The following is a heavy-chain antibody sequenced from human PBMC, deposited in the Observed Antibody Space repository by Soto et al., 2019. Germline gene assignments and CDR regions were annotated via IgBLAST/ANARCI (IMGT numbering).Heavy chain of an antibody. CDR2: IYWDDDK. V-gene: IGHV2-5*02. CDR3: AHRPSYCSGGSCYSGFDY. J-gene: IGHJ4*02. D-gene: IGHD2-15*01. CDR1: GFSLSTSGVG. Sequence: QITLKESGPTLVKPTQTLTLTCTFSGFSLSTSGVGVGWIRQPPGKALEWLALIYWDDDKRYSPSLKSRLTITKDTAKNQVVLTMSNMDPVDTATYYCAHRPSYCSGGSCYSGFDYWGQGTLVTVSS.